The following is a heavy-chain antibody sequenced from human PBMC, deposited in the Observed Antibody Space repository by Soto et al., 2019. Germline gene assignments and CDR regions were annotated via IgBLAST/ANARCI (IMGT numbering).Heavy chain of an antibody. Sequence: GSLRLSCAASGFTFSSYAMHWVRQAPGKGLERVAVISYDGGNKYYADSVKGRFTISRDNSKNTLYLQMNSLRAEDTAVYYCARDPPSYYDSSAFDYWGQGTLVTVSS. V-gene: IGHV3-30-3*01. D-gene: IGHD3-22*01. CDR3: ARDPPSYYDSSAFDY. J-gene: IGHJ4*02. CDR2: ISYDGGNK. CDR1: GFTFSSYA.